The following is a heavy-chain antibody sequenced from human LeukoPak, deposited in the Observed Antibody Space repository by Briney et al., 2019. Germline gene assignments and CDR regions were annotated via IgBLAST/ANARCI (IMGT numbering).Heavy chain of an antibody. J-gene: IGHJ4*02. CDR3: ARAVYDYYDSSGYIDY. V-gene: IGHV1-2*02. CDR1: GYTFTGYY. D-gene: IGHD3-22*01. CDR2: INPNSGGT. Sequence: ASVKVSCKASGYTFTGYYMHWVRQAPGQGLEWMGWINPNSGGTNYAQKFQGRVTMTRGTSISTAYMELSRLGSDDTAVYYCARAVYDYYDSSGYIDYWGQGTLVTVSS.